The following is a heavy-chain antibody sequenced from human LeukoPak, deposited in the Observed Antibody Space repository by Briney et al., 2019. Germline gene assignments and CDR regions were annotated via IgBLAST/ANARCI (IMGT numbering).Heavy chain of an antibody. CDR1: GGSFSVYY. D-gene: IGHD2-21*02. V-gene: IGHV4-34*01. Sequence: SETLSLTCAVYGGSFSVYYWSRIRQPPGKGLEWIGEINHSGSANYNPSLKSRVTIPVDTSKNQFSLKLSSVTAADTAVYYCARAVGHIVVVTASNDAFDIWGQGTMVTVSS. CDR3: ARAVGHIVVVTASNDAFDI. J-gene: IGHJ3*02. CDR2: INHSGSA.